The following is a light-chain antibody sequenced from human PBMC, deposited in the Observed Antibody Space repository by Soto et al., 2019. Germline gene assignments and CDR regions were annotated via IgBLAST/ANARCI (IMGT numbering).Light chain of an antibody. Sequence: EIVMTQSPATLSVSPGERATLSCRASQSVYNNLAWYQQKPGQAPRLLIYGASTRATGIPDRLSGSGSGTEFTLTISSLQSEDFAVYFCQQYNNWPPVTFGPGTKVDIK. J-gene: IGKJ3*01. CDR3: QQYNNWPPVT. CDR2: GAS. V-gene: IGKV3-15*01. CDR1: QSVYNN.